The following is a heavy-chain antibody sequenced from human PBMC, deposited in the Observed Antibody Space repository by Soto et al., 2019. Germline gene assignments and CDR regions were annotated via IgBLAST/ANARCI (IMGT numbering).Heavy chain of an antibody. Sequence: VKVSCKASGYTFTDYYLNWVRQAPGQGLEWMGWINPHSGGTNYAQKFQGRVTMTRDTSINTAYMDLSSLRSDDTAVYFCARAHYYDSWNNYFDYWGQGALVTVSS. V-gene: IGHV1-2*02. J-gene: IGHJ4*02. CDR1: GYTFTDYY. CDR2: INPHSGGT. D-gene: IGHD3-22*01. CDR3: ARAHYYDSWNNYFDY.